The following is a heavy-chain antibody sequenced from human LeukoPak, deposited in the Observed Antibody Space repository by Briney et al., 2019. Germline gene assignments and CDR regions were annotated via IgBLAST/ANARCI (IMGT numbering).Heavy chain of an antibody. V-gene: IGHV4-59*01. CDR3: ARSANALWFGELLGLDFDY. CDR1: GGSISSYY. D-gene: IGHD3-10*01. Sequence: SETLFLTCTVSGGSISSYYWSWIRQPPGKGLEWIGYIYYSGSTNYNPSLKSRVTISVDTSKNQFSLKLSSVTAADTAVYYCARSANALWFGELLGLDFDYWGQGTLVTVSS. J-gene: IGHJ4*02. CDR2: IYYSGST.